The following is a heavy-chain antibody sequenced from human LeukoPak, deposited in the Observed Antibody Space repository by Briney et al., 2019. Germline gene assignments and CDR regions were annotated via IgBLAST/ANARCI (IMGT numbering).Heavy chain of an antibody. CDR2: IYYSGST. D-gene: IGHD2-15*01. CDR1: GGSISSYY. CDR3: ARDVVGGAFDI. Sequence: SETLSLTRTVSGGSISSYYWSWIRQPPGKGLEWIGYIYYSGSTNYNPSLKSRVTISVDTSKNQFSLKLSSVTAADTAVYYCARDVVGGAFDIWGQGTMVTVSS. J-gene: IGHJ3*02. V-gene: IGHV4-59*01.